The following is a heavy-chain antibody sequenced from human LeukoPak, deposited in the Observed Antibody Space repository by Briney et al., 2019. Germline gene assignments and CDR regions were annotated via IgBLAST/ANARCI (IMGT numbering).Heavy chain of an antibody. CDR2: ISGSGGST. Sequence: GGSLRLSCAASGFTFSSYAMSWVRQAPGKGLEWVSAISGSGGSTYYADSVKGRFTISRDNSKNTLYLQMNSLRAKDTAVYYCAKDLLRGGSGSYWFGYWGQGTLVTVSS. CDR1: GFTFSSYA. D-gene: IGHD3-10*01. CDR3: AKDLLRGGSGSYWFGY. V-gene: IGHV3-23*01. J-gene: IGHJ4*02.